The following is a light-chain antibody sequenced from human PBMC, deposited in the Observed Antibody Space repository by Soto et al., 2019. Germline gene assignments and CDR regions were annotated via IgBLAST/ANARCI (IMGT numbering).Light chain of an antibody. V-gene: IGKV4-1*01. CDR1: QNVLYKSNNKNH. Sequence: DILMTQSPDSLAVSLGERATMNCKCSQNVLYKSNNKNHLAWYQQKPGKAPKLLIYDASSLQSGVPPRLSGSGSGTEFTLAIRSLQPDDFATYYCQQYNNYSTFGQGTKVDIK. CDR2: DAS. CDR3: QQYNNYST. J-gene: IGKJ1*01.